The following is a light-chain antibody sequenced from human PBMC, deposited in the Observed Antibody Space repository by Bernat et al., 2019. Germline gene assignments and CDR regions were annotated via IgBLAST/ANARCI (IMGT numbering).Light chain of an antibody. V-gene: IGLV2-11*01. CDR3: CSYAGSYPWV. Sequence: QSALTQPRSVSGSPGQSVTISCTGTSSDVGGYNYVSWYQQHPGKAPKLMIYYVSKRPSGVPARFSGSKSCNTASLTISGLQAEDEADYYCCSYAGSYPWVFGGGTKLTVL. J-gene: IGLJ3*02. CDR1: SSDVGGYNY. CDR2: YVS.